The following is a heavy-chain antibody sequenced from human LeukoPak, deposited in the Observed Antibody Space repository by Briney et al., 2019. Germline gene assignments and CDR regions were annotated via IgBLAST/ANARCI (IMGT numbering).Heavy chain of an antibody. CDR3: ASRAISVASQNLDS. Sequence: SETLSLTCAVYGGSSSGYYWSWIRQPPGKGLEWIGEINHSGSTNYNPSLQRRVTISVDTSKNQFSLKVTSMTAADTALCYCASRAISVASQNLDSWGQGTRVTVSP. J-gene: IGHJ4*02. D-gene: IGHD2-2*01. V-gene: IGHV4-34*01. CDR2: INHSGST. CDR1: GGSSSGYY.